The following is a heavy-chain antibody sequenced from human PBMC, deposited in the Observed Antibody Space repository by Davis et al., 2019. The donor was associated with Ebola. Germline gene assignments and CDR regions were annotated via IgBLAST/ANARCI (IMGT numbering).Heavy chain of an antibody. V-gene: IGHV3-30*04. J-gene: IGHJ4*02. CDR2: ISYDGSNK. D-gene: IGHD1-26*01. CDR3: AKVELRGY. CDR1: TFTFSIYP. Sequence: GESLKISCAASTFTFSIYPMHWVRQAPGKGLEWVAVISYDGSNKYYADSVKGRFTISRDNSKNTLYLQMNSLRDEDTAVYYCAKVELRGYWGQGTLVTVSS.